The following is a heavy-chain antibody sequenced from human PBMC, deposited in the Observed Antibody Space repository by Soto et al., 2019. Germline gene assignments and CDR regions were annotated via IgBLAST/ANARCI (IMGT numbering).Heavy chain of an antibody. CDR2: IYYSGRT. CDR3: ACIFSGGYGYGFYYYGMDV. D-gene: IGHD5-18*01. CDR1: GFSIISSSYY. V-gene: IGHV4-39*01. Sequence: SDTLSPTCTVAGFSIISSSYYWGWIRQPPGKWLELIGSIYYSGRTYNNPSLKSRVTISVDTSKNQFSLKLSSVTAADTAVYYCACIFSGGYGYGFYYYGMDVWGQGPTVT. J-gene: IGHJ6*02.